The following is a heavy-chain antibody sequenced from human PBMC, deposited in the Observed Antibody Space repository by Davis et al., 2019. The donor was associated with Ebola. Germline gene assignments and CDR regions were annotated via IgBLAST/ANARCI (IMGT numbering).Heavy chain of an antibody. D-gene: IGHD2/OR15-2a*01. CDR3: ARANPLSGYSFDY. Sequence: SLKISCAASGFTFDNYAMHWVRQAPGKGLEWVSGISWNSETIIYADSVKGRFTISRDNAKNTLYLQMNSLRAEDTAVYYCARANPLSGYSFDYWGQGTLVTVSS. CDR1: GFTFDNYA. V-gene: IGHV3-9*01. CDR2: ISWNSETI. J-gene: IGHJ4*02.